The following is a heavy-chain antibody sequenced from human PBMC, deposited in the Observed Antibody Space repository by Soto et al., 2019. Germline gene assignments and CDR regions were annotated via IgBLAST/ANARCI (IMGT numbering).Heavy chain of an antibody. CDR2: IIPIFGTA. D-gene: IGHD5-12*01. V-gene: IGHV1-69*13. CDR3: ARGRDGYNTLFDY. CDR1: GGTFSSYA. Sequence: SVKVSCKASGGTFSSYAISWVRQAPGQGLEWMGGIIPIFGTANYAQKFQGRVTITADESTSTAYMELSSLRSEDTAVYYCARGRDGYNTLFDYWGQGTLVTVSS. J-gene: IGHJ4*02.